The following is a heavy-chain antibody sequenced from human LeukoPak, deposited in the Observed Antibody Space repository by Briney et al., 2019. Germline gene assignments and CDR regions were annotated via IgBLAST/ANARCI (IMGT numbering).Heavy chain of an antibody. CDR1: GFTFSTTG. J-gene: IGHJ4*02. D-gene: IGHD3-10*01. CDR2: IQYDGNVK. CDR3: AKEVVRNYLFDY. Sequence: GGSLRLSCAASGFTFSTTGMHWVRQAPGKGLEWVAFIQYDGNVKYYAASVRGRFTISRDNSKNSLSLQMNSLRTEDTAVYYCAKEVVRNYLFDYWGQGSLVTVPS. V-gene: IGHV3-30*02.